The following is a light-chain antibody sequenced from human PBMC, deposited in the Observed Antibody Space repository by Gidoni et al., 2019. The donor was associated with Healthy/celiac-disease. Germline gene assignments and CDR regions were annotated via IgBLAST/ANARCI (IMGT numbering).Light chain of an antibody. CDR3: QQRSNWAWT. CDR2: DAS. J-gene: IGKJ1*01. V-gene: IGKV3-11*01. CDR1: QSVSSY. Sequence: EIVFTQSPATLSLSPGERATLSCMASQSVSSYLAWYQQKPGQAPRLLIDDASNRATGIPARFSGSGFGTAFTLTISSLEPEDFAVYYCQQRSNWAWTFGQGTKVESK.